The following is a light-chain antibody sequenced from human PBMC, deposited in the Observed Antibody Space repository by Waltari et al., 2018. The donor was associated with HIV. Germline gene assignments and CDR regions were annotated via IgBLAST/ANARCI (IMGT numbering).Light chain of an antibody. V-gene: IGLV2-14*01. J-gene: IGLJ3*02. CDR3: TSYTSSARWV. Sequence: QSALTQPASVSGSPGQSITISCTGPSSDVGGYHYVSWYQQHPGKAPKLIIYQVTNRPSGVSNRFSCSKSGSTASLTISGIQAEDEADYYFTSYTSSARWVFGGGTKLTVL. CDR2: QVT. CDR1: SSDVGGYHY.